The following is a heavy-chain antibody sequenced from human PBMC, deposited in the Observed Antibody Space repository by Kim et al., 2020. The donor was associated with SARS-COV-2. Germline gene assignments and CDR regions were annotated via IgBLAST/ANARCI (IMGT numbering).Heavy chain of an antibody. J-gene: IGHJ6*02. CDR1: GFTLSAYW. V-gene: IGHV3-74*01. Sequence: GGSLRLSCAASGFTLSAYWMYWVRQTPDKGLVWVSRINDDGTHTSYADSVKGRFTTSSDSAKNTVYLQVDSLGAEDTAVYYCARALGGIDRAANAYYAMDLWGQGTTVTLS. CDR2: INDDGTHT. CDR3: ARALGGIDRAANAYYAMDL. D-gene: IGHD6-13*01.